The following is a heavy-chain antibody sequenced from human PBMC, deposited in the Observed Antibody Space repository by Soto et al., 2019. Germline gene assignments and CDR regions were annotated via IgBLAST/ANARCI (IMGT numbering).Heavy chain of an antibody. J-gene: IGHJ6*02. V-gene: IGHV1-18*01. Sequence: ASVKVSCKASGYTFTSYGISWVRQAPGQGLEWMGWISAYNGNTNYAQKLQGRVTMATDTSTSTAYMELRSLRSDDTAVYYCARDRVAVPKASYYGMDVWGQGTTVTVSS. CDR3: ARDRVAVPKASYYGMDV. D-gene: IGHD6-19*01. CDR2: ISAYNGNT. CDR1: GYTFTSYG.